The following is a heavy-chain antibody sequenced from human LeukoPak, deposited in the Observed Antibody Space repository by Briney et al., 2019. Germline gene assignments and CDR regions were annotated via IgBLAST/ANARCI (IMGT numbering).Heavy chain of an antibody. CDR2: IYYSGST. J-gene: IGHJ6*02. CDR3: ARVKGYYDFWSGYYPRADYYYGMDV. CDR1: GGSVSSGGYY. V-gene: IGHV4-61*08. D-gene: IGHD3-3*01. Sequence: PSETLSLTCTVSGGSVSSGGYYWSWIRQPPGKGLEWIGYIYYSGSTNYNPSLKSRVTISVDTSKNQFSLKLSSVTAADTAVYYCARVKGYYDFWSGYYPRADYYYGMDVWGQGTTVTVSS.